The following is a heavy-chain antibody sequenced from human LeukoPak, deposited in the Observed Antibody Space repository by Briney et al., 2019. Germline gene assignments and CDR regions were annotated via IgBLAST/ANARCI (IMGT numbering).Heavy chain of an antibody. CDR1: GLPFNHYS. Sequence: PGRTLRLSYAASGLPFNHYSLNWARQPPSKGLEWISYIRGSGRTTSYADSVKGRFTISRDHATLYLHMDTLRSEDTALYFCASQSSSSYTRAPDFWGLGTLVTVSS. D-gene: IGHD2-15*01. CDR2: IRGSGRTT. CDR3: ASQSSSSYTRAPDF. V-gene: IGHV3-48*01. J-gene: IGHJ4*02.